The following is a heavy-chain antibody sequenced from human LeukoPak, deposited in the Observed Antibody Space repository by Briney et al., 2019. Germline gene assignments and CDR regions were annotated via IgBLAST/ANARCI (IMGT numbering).Heavy chain of an antibody. J-gene: IGHJ3*02. V-gene: IGHV1-2*02. D-gene: IGHD3-9*01. CDR2: INPDSGDS. CDR3: ARVDKVRYAFDI. Sequence: GASVKASCKASGNSLTGYYIHWVRQAPGQGLDWMGWINPDSGDSKYAQKFQDRVTMTRDTSISTAYMELSRLRSDDTAVYYCARVDKVRYAFDIWGQGTMVTVSS. CDR1: GNSLTGYY.